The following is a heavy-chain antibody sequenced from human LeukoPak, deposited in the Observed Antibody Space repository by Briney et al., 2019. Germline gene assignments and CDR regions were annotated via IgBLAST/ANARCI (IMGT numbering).Heavy chain of an antibody. CDR2: INHSGST. J-gene: IGHJ4*02. V-gene: IGHV4-34*01. Sequence: SETLSLTCTVSGGSISSYYWSWIRQPPGKGLEWIGEINHSGSTNYNPSLKSRVTISVDTSKNQFSLKLSSVTAADTAVYYCARGPPFIAAASTFDYWGQGTLVTVSS. CDR3: ARGPPFIAAASTFDY. D-gene: IGHD6-13*01. CDR1: GGSISSYY.